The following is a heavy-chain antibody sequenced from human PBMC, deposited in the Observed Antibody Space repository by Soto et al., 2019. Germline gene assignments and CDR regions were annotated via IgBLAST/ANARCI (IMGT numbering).Heavy chain of an antibody. J-gene: IGHJ5*01. Sequence: PSETLSLTCTVSGGSFSGYFWTWIRQPPGKGLEWLAEINHSGITNYNPSVESRVSMSVDTSKNQFSLRMRSLTAADTAVYYCGRVVEGATRHTDLDSWGQGTLVTVSS. V-gene: IGHV4-34*01. CDR3: GRVVEGATRHTDLDS. D-gene: IGHD2-21*01. CDR2: INHSGIT. CDR1: GGSFSGYF.